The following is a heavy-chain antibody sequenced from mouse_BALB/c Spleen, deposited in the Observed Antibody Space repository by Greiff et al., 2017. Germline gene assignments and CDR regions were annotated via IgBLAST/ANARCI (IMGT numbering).Heavy chain of an antibody. V-gene: IGHV1-42*01. CDR1: GYSFTDYY. CDR2: INPSTGGT. Sequence: EVTLMESGPELVQTGASVKISCKASGYSFTDYYMHWVKQSPEKSFEWIGEINPSTGGTSYNQKFKGKATLTVDKSSSTAYMQLKSLTSEDSAVYYCARCYGPWGQGTSVTVSS. CDR3: ARCYGP. J-gene: IGHJ4*01. D-gene: IGHD1-1*02.